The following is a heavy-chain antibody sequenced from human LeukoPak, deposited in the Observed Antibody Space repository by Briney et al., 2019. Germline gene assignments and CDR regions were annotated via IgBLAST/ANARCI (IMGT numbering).Heavy chain of an antibody. D-gene: IGHD4-17*01. CDR1: GYSFTSYW. J-gene: IGHJ4*02. CDR3: VRARTTVPNLFDY. CDR2: INGDGSST. V-gene: IGHV3-74*01. Sequence: GESLKISCKGSGYSFTSYWMHWVRQAPGKGLVWVSRINGDGSSTAYADSVKGRFTISRDNAKNTLYLQTNSLRAEDTAVYYCVRARTTVPNLFDYWGQGSLVTVSS.